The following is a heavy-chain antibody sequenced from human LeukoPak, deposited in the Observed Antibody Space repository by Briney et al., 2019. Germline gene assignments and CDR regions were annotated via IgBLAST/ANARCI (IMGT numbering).Heavy chain of an antibody. CDR1: GFRFSSFW. CDR2: INQNGGVK. CDR3: ATSDDAAGTS. Sequence: GESLRLSCAASGFRFSSFWMSWVRQAPGKGLDWVANINQNGGVKHYVDSVKGRFTISRDNAKNSLYLQMTSLRADDTAVYYCATSDDAAGTSWGQGTLVTVSS. D-gene: IGHD6-25*01. J-gene: IGHJ5*02. V-gene: IGHV3-7*01.